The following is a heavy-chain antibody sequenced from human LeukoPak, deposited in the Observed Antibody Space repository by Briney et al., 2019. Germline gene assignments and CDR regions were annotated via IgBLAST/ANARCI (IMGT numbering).Heavy chain of an antibody. J-gene: IGHJ4*02. Sequence: GGSLRLSCAASGFTFSDYYMSWIRQAPGKGLEWVSGISGGPVSTNYADSVKGRFTISRDNSKNTLYLQMNTLRAEDTAIYYCAKSGRYCSGGSCYQEASLDYWGQGILVTVSS. V-gene: IGHV3-23*01. CDR3: AKSGRYCSGGSCYQEASLDY. D-gene: IGHD2-15*01. CDR2: ISGGPVST. CDR1: GFTFSDYY.